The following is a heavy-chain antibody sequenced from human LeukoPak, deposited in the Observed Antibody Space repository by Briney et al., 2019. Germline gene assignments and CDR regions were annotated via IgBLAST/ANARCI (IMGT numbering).Heavy chain of an antibody. CDR2: IRSKVNNYAT. D-gene: IGHD4-23*01. CDR3: TRPRGGYDYYYTMDV. V-gene: IGHV3-73*01. CDR1: GFTFRGSA. J-gene: IGHJ6*03. Sequence: PGGSLRLSCAASGFTFRGSAMHWVRQTSGKGLEWVGRIRSKVNNYATAYAASVKGRFTISRDDSNNMAYLEMNRLKTEDTAVYYCTRPRGGYDYYYTMDVWGKGTTVTVSS.